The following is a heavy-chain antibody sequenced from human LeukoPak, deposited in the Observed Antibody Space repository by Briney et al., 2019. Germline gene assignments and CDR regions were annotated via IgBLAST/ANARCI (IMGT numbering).Heavy chain of an antibody. Sequence: GASVKVSCKASGGTFSSYAISWVRQAPGQGLEWMGGIIPIFGTANYAQKFQGSVTITADESTSTAYMELSSLRSEDTAVYYCARPGGYSYGYDYWGQGTLVTVSS. CDR2: IIPIFGTA. CDR1: GGTFSSYA. J-gene: IGHJ4*02. CDR3: ARPGGYSYGYDY. V-gene: IGHV1-69*13. D-gene: IGHD5-18*01.